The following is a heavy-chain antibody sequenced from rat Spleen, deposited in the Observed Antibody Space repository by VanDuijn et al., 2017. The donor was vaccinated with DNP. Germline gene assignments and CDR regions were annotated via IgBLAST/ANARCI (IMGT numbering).Heavy chain of an antibody. Sequence: EVQLVESGGGLVQPGRSMKLSCAASGFTFSNYDMAWVRQAPKKGLEWVATISYDGSSTYYRDSVKGRFTISRDNAKSTLYLQRDSLRSEDTATDYCARNGGQYASFDYWGQGVMVTVSS. V-gene: IGHV5-7*01. D-gene: IGHD4-1*01. CDR1: GFTFSNYD. J-gene: IGHJ2*01. CDR3: ARNGGQYASFDY. CDR2: ISYDGSST.